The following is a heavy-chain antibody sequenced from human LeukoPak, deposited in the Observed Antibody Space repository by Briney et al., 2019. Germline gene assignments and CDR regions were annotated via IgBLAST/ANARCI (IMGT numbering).Heavy chain of an antibody. D-gene: IGHD3-9*01. J-gene: IGHJ4*02. CDR3: ARDTRVLRYFDWLLKDYFDY. CDR2: ISSSSSYI. V-gene: IGHV3-21*01. CDR1: GFTFSSYS. Sequence: GGSLRLSCATSGFTFSSYSMNWVRQAPGKGLEWVSSISSSSSYIYYADSVKGRFTISRDNAKNSLYLQMNSLRAEDTAVYYCARDTRVLRYFDWLLKDYFDYWGQGTLVTVSS.